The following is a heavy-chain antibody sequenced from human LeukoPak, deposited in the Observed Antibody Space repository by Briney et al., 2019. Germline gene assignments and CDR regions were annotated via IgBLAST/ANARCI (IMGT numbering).Heavy chain of an antibody. CDR2: KNTNSGST. D-gene: IGHD5-12*01. CDR1: GSTFTSYD. J-gene: IGHJ3*01. V-gene: IGHV1-8*01. CDR3: ARFPRRYSGYDP. Sequence: GASVKLSCKASGSTFTSYDINWVRQATGQGLEWMGWKNTNSGSTGYAQKFQGRVTMTRNTSISTAYMELSSLRSEDTAVYYCARFPRRYSGYDPWGQGTMVTVSS.